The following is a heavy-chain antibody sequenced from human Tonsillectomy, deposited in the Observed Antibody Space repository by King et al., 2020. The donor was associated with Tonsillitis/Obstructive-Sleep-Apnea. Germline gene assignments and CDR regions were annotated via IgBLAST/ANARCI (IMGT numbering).Heavy chain of an antibody. CDR3: ARTNLDYGYYELTYYMDV. J-gene: IGHJ6*03. CDR2: VYYSGTT. CDR1: DGSISSYY. D-gene: IGHD4-17*01. Sequence: QLQESGPGLVKPSETLSLTCNVSDGSISSYYWSWIRQSPGKGLEWIGYVYYSGTTNYNPSLKSRVTISVDTSKNQLSLKLSSVTAADMAVYYCARTNLDYGYYELTYYMDVWGKGTTVTVSS. V-gene: IGHV4-59*01.